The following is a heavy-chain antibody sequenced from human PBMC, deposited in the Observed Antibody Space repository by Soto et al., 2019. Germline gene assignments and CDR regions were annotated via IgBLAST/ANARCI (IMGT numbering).Heavy chain of an antibody. CDR2: ICPGDSIT. CDR3: ARSPSHHSSDWPLFEY. V-gene: IGHV5-51*01. Sequence: GESLKISCQGSGYNFANYCIVWVRQMPGRGLEWMGIICPGDSITTYSPSFQGQVTISADESISTAYLQWASLTASDSAMYYCARSPSHHSSDWPLFEYWGQGALVTVSS. D-gene: IGHD6-19*01. CDR1: GYNFANYC. J-gene: IGHJ4*02.